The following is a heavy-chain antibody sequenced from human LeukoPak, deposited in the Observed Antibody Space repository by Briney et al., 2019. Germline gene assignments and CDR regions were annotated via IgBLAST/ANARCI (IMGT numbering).Heavy chain of an antibody. D-gene: IGHD1-14*01. Sequence: PSETLSLTCTVSGGSISSGGYYWSWIRQHPGKGLEWIGYICYSGSTYYNPSLKSRVTISVDTSKNQFSLKLSSVTAADTAVYYCARDPGPDSGYYYGMDVWGQGTTVTVSS. J-gene: IGHJ6*02. CDR3: ARDPGPDSGYYYGMDV. CDR2: ICYSGST. CDR1: GGSISSGGYY. V-gene: IGHV4-31*03.